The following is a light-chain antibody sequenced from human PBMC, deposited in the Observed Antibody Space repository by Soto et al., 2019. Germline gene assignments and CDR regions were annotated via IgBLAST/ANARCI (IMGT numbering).Light chain of an antibody. CDR3: QQYNSYWT. Sequence: DIQMTQSPSTLSASVGDRVTITCRASQSISSWLAWYQQKPGKAPKLLIYKASSLESGVPSRLSGSGSGTGFTLTISSLQPDDFATYYCQQYNSYWTFGQGTKVEIK. V-gene: IGKV1-5*03. CDR1: QSISSW. CDR2: KAS. J-gene: IGKJ1*01.